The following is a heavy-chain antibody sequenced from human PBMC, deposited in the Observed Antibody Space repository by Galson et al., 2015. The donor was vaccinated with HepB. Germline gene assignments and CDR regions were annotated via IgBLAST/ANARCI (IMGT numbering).Heavy chain of an antibody. CDR2: IYYSGST. Sequence: ETLSLTCTVSGGSISSYYWSWIRQPPGKGLEWIGYIYYSGSTNYNPSLKSRVTISVDTSKNQFSLKLSSVTAADTAVYYCARGTDSSGWHSFDYWGQGTLVTVSS. J-gene: IGHJ4*02. CDR1: GGSISSYY. D-gene: IGHD6-19*01. V-gene: IGHV4-59*01. CDR3: ARGTDSSGWHSFDY.